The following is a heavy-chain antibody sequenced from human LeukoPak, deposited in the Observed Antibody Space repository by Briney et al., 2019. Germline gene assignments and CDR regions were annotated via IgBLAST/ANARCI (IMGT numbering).Heavy chain of an antibody. Sequence: ASVKVSCKASGYTFTSYYMHWVRQAPGQGLEWMGIINPSGGSTSYAQKFQGRVTMTRDTSTSTVYMELSSLRSEDTAVYHCARDVRFLEWLLHNWFDPWGQGTLVTVSS. CDR1: GYTFTSYY. CDR2: INPSGGST. J-gene: IGHJ5*02. D-gene: IGHD3-3*01. V-gene: IGHV1-46*03. CDR3: ARDVRFLEWLLHNWFDP.